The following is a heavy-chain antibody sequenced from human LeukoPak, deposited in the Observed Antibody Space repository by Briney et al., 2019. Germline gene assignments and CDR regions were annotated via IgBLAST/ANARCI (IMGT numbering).Heavy chain of an antibody. D-gene: IGHD6-13*01. CDR2: IIPILGIA. CDR1: GGTFSSYA. J-gene: IGHJ5*02. V-gene: IGHV1-69*04. Sequence: SVKVSCKASGGTFSSYAISWVRQAPGQGLEWMGRIIPILGIANYAQKFQGRVTITAEKSTSTAYMELSSLRSEDTAVYYCASPGYSSSWSPQSWGQGTLVTVSS. CDR3: ASPGYSSSWSPQS.